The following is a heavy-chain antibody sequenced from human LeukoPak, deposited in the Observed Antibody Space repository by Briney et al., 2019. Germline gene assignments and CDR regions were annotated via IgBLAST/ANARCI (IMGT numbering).Heavy chain of an antibody. CDR2: IDHSGST. V-gene: IGHV4-34*01. J-gene: IGHJ4*02. D-gene: IGHD3-9*01. CDR1: GGSFSAYC. CDR3: ARERRRYSGGHYFDY. Sequence: PSETLSLTCAVSGGSFSAYCWSWIRQPPGKGLEWIGDIDHSGSTNSNPSLKSRVILSIETSKNQFSLNLTSVTAADTAVYYCARERRRYSGGHYFDYWGLGSQVTVSS.